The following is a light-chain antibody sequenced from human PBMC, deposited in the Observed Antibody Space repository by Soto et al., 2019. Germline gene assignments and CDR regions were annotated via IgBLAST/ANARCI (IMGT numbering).Light chain of an antibody. V-gene: IGLV2-14*01. CDR2: DVS. J-gene: IGLJ1*01. CDR1: SSDVGGYNY. Sequence: QSALTQPASVSGSPGQSITISCTGTSSDVGGYNYVSWYQQHPGKAPKLMIYDVSNRPSGVSNRFSGSKSGNTASLTISGLQAEDEDDYYGSSYTGSSTLNYVFGTGTQLTVL. CDR3: SSYTGSSTLNYV.